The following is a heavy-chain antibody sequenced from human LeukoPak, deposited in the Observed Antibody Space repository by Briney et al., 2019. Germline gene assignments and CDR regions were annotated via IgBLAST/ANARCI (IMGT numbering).Heavy chain of an antibody. D-gene: IGHD5-24*01. CDR2: TYYRSKWYS. Sequence: SQTLSLTCAISGDSVSSNSAAWNWIRQSPSRGLEWLGRTYYRSKWYSNYAVSVKSRITINPDTSKNQSSLQLNSVTPEDTAVYYYARGNTNYNSDPFDIWGQGTVVTVSS. J-gene: IGHJ3*02. CDR1: GDSVSSNSAA. V-gene: IGHV6-1*01. CDR3: ARGNTNYNSDPFDI.